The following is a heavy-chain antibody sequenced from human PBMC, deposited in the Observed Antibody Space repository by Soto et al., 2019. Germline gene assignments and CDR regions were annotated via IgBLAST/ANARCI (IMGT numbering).Heavy chain of an antibody. J-gene: IGHJ4*02. CDR2: INRSGGSK. CDR3: ASQYSNSSRGPSGY. D-gene: IGHD6-6*01. Sequence: QVHLVQSGAEVKKPGASVKVSCKASGYTFGTYYIHWVRQAPGQGLEWMGIINRSGGSKTYAQKFQGRVTMTRETSTSTVYMELSSLRSEDTAIYYCASQYSNSSRGPSGYWGQGTLVTVSS. V-gene: IGHV1-46*01. CDR1: GYTFGTYY.